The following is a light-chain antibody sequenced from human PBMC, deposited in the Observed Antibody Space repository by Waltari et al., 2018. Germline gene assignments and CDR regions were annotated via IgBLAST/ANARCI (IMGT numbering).Light chain of an antibody. V-gene: IGLV1-47*01. CDR1: SSTTGRQN. CDR2: QTN. CDR3: AAWDDNLIGAV. Sequence: SVLTQPPSASGTPGQSGTISCSGSSSTTGRQNAFWYQQLPGTAPNLHISQTNQRPSGVPDRFSGSKSGTSASLAISGLRSEDEADYYCAAWDDNLIGAVFGGGTQLTVL. J-gene: IGLJ7*01.